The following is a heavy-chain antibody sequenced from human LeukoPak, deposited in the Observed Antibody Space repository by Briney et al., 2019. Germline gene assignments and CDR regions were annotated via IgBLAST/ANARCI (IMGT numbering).Heavy chain of an antibody. V-gene: IGHV3-30*02. CDR3: ARPSENDFWSGYYNY. CDR1: GFTFSSYG. D-gene: IGHD3-3*01. J-gene: IGHJ4*02. CDR2: IRYDGSNK. Sequence: GGSLRLSCAASGFTFSSYGMHWVRQAPGKGLEWVAFIRYDGSNKYYADSVKGRFTISRDNSKNTLYLQMNSLRAEDTAVYYCARPSENDFWSGYYNYWGQGTLVTVSS.